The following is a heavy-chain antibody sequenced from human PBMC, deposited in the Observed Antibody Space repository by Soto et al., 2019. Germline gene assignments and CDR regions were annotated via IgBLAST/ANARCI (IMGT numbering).Heavy chain of an antibody. J-gene: IGHJ4*02. CDR1: GYAFTTYG. CDR3: ARGRYGDY. Sequence: QVHLVQSGAEVKKPGASVKVSCKGSGYAFTTYGITWVRQAPGQGLEWMGWISAHNGNTNYAQKLQGRVTVTRDTSTSTAYMELRSLRSDDTAVYYCARGRYGDYWGQGAVVPVSS. D-gene: IGHD1-1*01. CDR2: ISAHNGNT. V-gene: IGHV1-18*01.